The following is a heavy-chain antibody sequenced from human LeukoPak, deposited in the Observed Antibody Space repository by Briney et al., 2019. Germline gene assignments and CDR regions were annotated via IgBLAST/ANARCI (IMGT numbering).Heavy chain of an antibody. Sequence: PSETLSLTCTVSGGSISSYYWSWIRQPPGKGLEWIGYIYYSGSTNYNPSLKSRVTISVDTSKNQFSLKLSSVTAADTAVYYCARHSGTFYYYYYMDVWGKGTSVTVPS. CDR2: IYYSGST. D-gene: IGHD1-26*01. V-gene: IGHV4-59*08. J-gene: IGHJ6*03. CDR1: GGSISSYY. CDR3: ARHSGTFYYYYYMDV.